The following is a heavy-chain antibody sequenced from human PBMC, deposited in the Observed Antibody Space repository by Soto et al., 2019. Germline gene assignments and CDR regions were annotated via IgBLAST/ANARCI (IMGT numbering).Heavy chain of an antibody. J-gene: IGHJ6*02. CDR2: INHSGST. CDR1: GGSFSGYY. CDR3: ARLSGCSGGSCYS. V-gene: IGHV4-34*01. Sequence: SETLSLTCAVYGGSFSGYYWSWIRQPPGKGLEWIGEINHSGSTNYNPSLKSRVTISVDTSKNQFSLKLSSVTAADTAVYYCARLSGCSGGSCYSWGQGTTFTVSS. D-gene: IGHD2-15*01.